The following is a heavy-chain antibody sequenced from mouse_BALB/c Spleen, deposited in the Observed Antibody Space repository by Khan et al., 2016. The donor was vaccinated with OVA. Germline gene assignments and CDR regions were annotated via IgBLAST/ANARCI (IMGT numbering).Heavy chain of an antibody. D-gene: IGHD2-14*01. CDR3: VRDGTYYRNVFWFSD. J-gene: IGHJ3*01. CDR1: GYTFTSYT. CDR2: INPSNGYT. Sequence: VQLQQSGAELARPGASVKMSCKASGYTFTSYTIHWIKQRPGQGLEWIGYINPSNGYTNYNQKFKDKATFYDDHSSTIAYMQLTSLTYDYSAVYNCVRDGTYYRNVFWFSDWGQGTLVTVSA. V-gene: IGHV1-4*01.